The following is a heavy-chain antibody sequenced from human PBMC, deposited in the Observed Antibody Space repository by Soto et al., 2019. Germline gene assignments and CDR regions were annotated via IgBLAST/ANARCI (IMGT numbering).Heavy chain of an antibody. CDR1: GYSFTSYW. V-gene: IGHV5-51*01. Sequence: GQSLKISCKGSGYSFTSYWIGWVRQMPGKGLEWMGIIYPGDSDTRYSPSFHGQVTISAHKSISTAYLQWSSLKASDTAMYYCARQWGFIDFWSGYESAYGPRGLDWFDPWGQGTLVTACS. D-gene: IGHD3-3*01. J-gene: IGHJ5*02. CDR3: ARQWGFIDFWSGYESAYGPRGLDWFDP. CDR2: IYPGDSDT.